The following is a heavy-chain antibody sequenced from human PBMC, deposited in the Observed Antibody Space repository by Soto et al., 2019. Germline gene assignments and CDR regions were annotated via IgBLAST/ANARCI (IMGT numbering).Heavy chain of an antibody. V-gene: IGHV1-46*01. Sequence: ASVKVSCKASGYTFTSYYIHWVRQAPGQGLEWMGIINPSGGSTSYAQKFQGRVTMTRDTSTSTVYMELSSLRSEDTAVYYCARDRTGTTNRYGMDVWGQGTTVTVSS. CDR2: INPSGGST. CDR3: ARDRTGTTNRYGMDV. CDR1: GYTFTSYY. D-gene: IGHD1-7*01. J-gene: IGHJ6*02.